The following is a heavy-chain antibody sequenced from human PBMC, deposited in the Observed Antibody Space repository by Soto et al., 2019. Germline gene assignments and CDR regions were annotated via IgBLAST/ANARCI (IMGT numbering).Heavy chain of an antibody. V-gene: IGHV1-69*01. CDR3: ARARVRDRRIAAAGSYYYGMDV. D-gene: IGHD6-13*01. CDR2: IIPNFGTA. Sequence: AQLVQSGAEVKNPGSSVKVSCKASGGTFSSYAISWVRQAPGQGLEWKGAIIPNFGTANYAQKFQGRVTITADESTSTDYMELSSLRSEDTAVYYCARARVRDRRIAAAGSYYYGMDVWGQGTTVTVSS. CDR1: GGTFSSYA. J-gene: IGHJ6*02.